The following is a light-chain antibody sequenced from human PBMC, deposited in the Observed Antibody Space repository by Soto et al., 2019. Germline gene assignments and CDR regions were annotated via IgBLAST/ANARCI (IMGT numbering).Light chain of an antibody. CDR3: SSYTSSSTYV. CDR2: EVS. CDR1: SSDVGGYNY. J-gene: IGLJ1*01. V-gene: IGLV2-14*01. Sequence: QSVLTQHASVSGSPGQSITISCTRTSSDVGGYNYVSWYQQHPGKAPKLMIYEVSNRPSGVSNRFSGSKSGNTASLTISGLQAEDEADYYCSSYTSSSTYVFGTGTKVTVL.